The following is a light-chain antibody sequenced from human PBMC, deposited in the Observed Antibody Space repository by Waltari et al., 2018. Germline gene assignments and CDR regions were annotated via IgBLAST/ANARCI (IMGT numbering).Light chain of an antibody. Sequence: AIQLTQSPSSLSASVGHRVTITCRASQGISSALAWYQQKPGKAPKLLIYDASSLESGVPSRFSGSGSGTDFTLTISSLQPEDFATYYCQQFNSYRWTFGQGTKVEIK. J-gene: IGKJ1*01. CDR1: QGISSA. CDR2: DAS. V-gene: IGKV1-13*02. CDR3: QQFNSYRWT.